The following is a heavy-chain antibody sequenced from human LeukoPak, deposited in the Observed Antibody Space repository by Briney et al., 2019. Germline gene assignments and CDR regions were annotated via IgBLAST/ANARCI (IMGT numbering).Heavy chain of an antibody. J-gene: IGHJ4*02. V-gene: IGHV3-43D*03. Sequence: PGGSLRLSCAASGFTFDDYAMHWVRQAPGKGLEWVSLISWDGGSTYYADSVKGRFTISRDNSKNSLYLQMNSLRAEDTALYYCAKDISDRYSSPPLGLFDYWGQGTLVTVSS. CDR2: ISWDGGST. D-gene: IGHD6-13*01. CDR3: AKDISDRYSSPPLGLFDY. CDR1: GFTFDDYA.